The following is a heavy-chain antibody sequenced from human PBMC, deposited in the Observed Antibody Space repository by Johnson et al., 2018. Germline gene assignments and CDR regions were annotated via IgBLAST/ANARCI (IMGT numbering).Heavy chain of an antibody. CDR3: AKVYYYVSVVYSRAFDI. V-gene: IGHV3-23*01. CDR1: GFTFSSFA. J-gene: IGHJ3*02. D-gene: IGHD3-10*01. Sequence: VQLQESGGGLVQPGGSLRLSCAASGFTFSSFAMSWVRLAPGKGLEWVSTITGTGGSTYFADSVKGRFTISRENSKNTMYLQMNKVGDEDTAIYYCAKVYYYVSVVYSRAFDIWGQGTMVTVAS. CDR2: ITGTGGST.